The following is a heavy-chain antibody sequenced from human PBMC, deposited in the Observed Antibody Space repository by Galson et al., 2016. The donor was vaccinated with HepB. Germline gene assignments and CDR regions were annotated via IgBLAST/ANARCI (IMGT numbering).Heavy chain of an antibody. CDR1: GFTFSIYS. CDR2: LPSVGTYI. D-gene: IGHD2-2*01. J-gene: IGHJ6*02. Sequence: SLRLSCAASGFTFSIYSLNWVRQAPGKGLEWVASLPSVGTYIYYADSVEGRFIISRDNAKNSLYLQMNSLRVDDTAVYYCARDLPGDYNGMDVWGQGTTVTVSS. CDR3: ARDLPGDYNGMDV. V-gene: IGHV3-21*06.